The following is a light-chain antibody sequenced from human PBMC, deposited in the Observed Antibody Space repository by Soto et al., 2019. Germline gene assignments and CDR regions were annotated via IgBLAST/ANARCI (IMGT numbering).Light chain of an antibody. CDR1: QSISSSY. CDR2: GAS. J-gene: IGKJ5*01. Sequence: AALSLSKGEGATLSCRASQSISSSYLSWYQQKPGQAPRLLIYGASTRATGISARFSASGSGTDFTLTISDVQPEDFALYYCPQRSNWPIPFCQRTRLAI. CDR3: PQRSNWPIP. V-gene: IGKV3-11*01.